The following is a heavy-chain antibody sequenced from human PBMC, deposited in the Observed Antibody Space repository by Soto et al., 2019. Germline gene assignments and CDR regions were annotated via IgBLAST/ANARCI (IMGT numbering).Heavy chain of an antibody. CDR2: TYYRSKWYN. CDR1: GDSVSSNSAA. V-gene: IGHV6-1*01. CDR3: ARCSGPITIFGVVQDDPSLDP. J-gene: IGHJ5*02. Sequence: PSQTLSLTCAISGDSVSSNSAAWNWIRQSPSRGLEWLGRTYYRSKWYNDYAVSVKSRITINPDTSKNQFSLQLNSVTPEDTAVYYCARCSGPITIFGVVQDDPSLDPWGQGTLVTVSS. D-gene: IGHD3-3*01.